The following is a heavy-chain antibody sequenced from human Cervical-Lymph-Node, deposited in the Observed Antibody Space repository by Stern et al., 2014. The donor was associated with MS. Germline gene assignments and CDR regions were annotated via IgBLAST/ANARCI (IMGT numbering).Heavy chain of an antibody. V-gene: IGHV3-53*01. CDR2: ITNVGRT. Sequence: EVQLVESGGGVIQPGGSLRLSCTASGFTDSRDYMTWVRQAPGKGLEWVSLITNVGRTFYTDSVKGRFTISRDDSKNTVYLHMTSLRAEDTAMYYCARDTSSPERSDWWGQGTLVTVSS. J-gene: IGHJ4*02. CDR3: ARDTSSPERSDW. CDR1: GFTDSRDY. D-gene: IGHD1-1*01.